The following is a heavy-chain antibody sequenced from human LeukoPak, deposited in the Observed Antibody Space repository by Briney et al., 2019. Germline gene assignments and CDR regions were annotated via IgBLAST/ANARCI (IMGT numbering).Heavy chain of an antibody. CDR1: GFTFSSYG. D-gene: IGHD3-3*01. CDR3: ARMDYDFWSGYLKINYYYGMDV. J-gene: IGHJ6*02. V-gene: IGHV3-33*01. Sequence: GGSLRLPCAASGFTFSSYGMHWVRQAPGKGLEWVAVIWYDGSNKYYADSVKGRFTISRDNSKNTLYLQMNSLRAEDTAVYYCARMDYDFWSGYLKINYYYGMDVWGQGTTVTVSS. CDR2: IWYDGSNK.